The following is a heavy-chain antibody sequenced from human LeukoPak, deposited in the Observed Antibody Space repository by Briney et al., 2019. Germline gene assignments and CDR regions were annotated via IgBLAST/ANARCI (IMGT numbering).Heavy chain of an antibody. J-gene: IGHJ6*03. D-gene: IGHD6-6*01. V-gene: IGHV1-8*03. CDR1: GYTFTSYD. CDR3: ARGGGQVAARRNYYYYMDV. Sequence: ASVKVSCKASGYTFTSYDINWVRQATGQGLEWMGWMNPNSGNTGCAQKFQGRVTITRNTSISTAYMELSSLRSEDTAVYYCARGGGQVAARRNYYYYMDVWGKGTTVAVSS. CDR2: MNPNSGNT.